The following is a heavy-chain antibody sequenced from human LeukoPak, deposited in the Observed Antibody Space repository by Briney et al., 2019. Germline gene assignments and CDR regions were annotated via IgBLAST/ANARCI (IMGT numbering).Heavy chain of an antibody. CDR1: GGSISSSNW. CDR2: IYHSGST. V-gene: IGHV4-4*02. Sequence: PSETLSLTCAVSGGSISSSNWWSWVRQPPGKGLEWSGEIYHSGSTNYNPSLKSRVTISVDTAKNQFSLKLSSVTAADTAVYYCAREGGQWLVSNWFDPWGQGTLVTVSS. D-gene: IGHD6-19*01. J-gene: IGHJ5*02. CDR3: AREGGQWLVSNWFDP.